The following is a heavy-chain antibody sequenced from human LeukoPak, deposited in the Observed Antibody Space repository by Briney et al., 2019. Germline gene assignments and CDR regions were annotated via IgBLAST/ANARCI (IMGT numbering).Heavy chain of an antibody. D-gene: IGHD3-10*01. CDR2: IWYDGSNK. V-gene: IGHV3-33*01. J-gene: IGHJ4*02. CDR3: ARDRSGYGSVYDY. Sequence: GGSLRLSCAASGFTFSSYGMHWVRQAPGKGLEWVAVIWYDGSNKYYADSVKGRFTISRDNSKNTLYLQMNSLRAEDTAVYYCARDRSGYGSVYDYWGQGTLDTVSS. CDR1: GFTFSSYG.